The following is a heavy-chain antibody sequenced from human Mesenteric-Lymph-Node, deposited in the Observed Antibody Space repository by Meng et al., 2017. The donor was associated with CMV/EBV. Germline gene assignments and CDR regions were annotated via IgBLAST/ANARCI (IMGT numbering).Heavy chain of an antibody. CDR3: ARSSYCTSSSCYLNPFDY. CDR2: ISGGGST. V-gene: IGHV4-4*08. D-gene: IGHD2-2*01. CDR1: GSISSYY. Sequence: GSISSYYWSWSRQPPGKELEWIGYISGGGSTNYNPSLQSRVTLSQDTSNMQLSLKLSSVTAADTAVYYCARSSYCTSSSCYLNPFDYWGQGILVTVSS. J-gene: IGHJ4*01.